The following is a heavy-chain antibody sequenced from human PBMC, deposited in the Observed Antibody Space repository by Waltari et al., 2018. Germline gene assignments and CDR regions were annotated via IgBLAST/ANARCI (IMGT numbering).Heavy chain of an antibody. CDR3: ARGDPSKDIVVVPAALPLDY. J-gene: IGHJ4*02. V-gene: IGHV4-34*01. Sequence: QVQLQQWGAGLLKPSETLSLTCAVYGGSFSGYYWSWIRQPPGKGLEWIGEINHSGSTNYKPSLKSRVTISVDTSKNQFSLKLSSVTAADTAVYYCARGDPSKDIVVVPAALPLDYWGQGTLVTVSS. D-gene: IGHD2-2*01. CDR1: GGSFSGYY. CDR2: INHSGST.